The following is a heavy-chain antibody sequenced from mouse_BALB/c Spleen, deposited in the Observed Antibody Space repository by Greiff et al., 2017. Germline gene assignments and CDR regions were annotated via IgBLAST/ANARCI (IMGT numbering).Heavy chain of an antibody. CDR1: GFAFSSYD. CDR2: ISSGGGST. Sequence: EVQVVESGGGLVKPGGSLKLSCAASGFAFSSYDMSWVRQTPEKRLEWVAYISSGGGSTNYPDTVKGRFTISRDNAKNTLYLQMSSLKSEDTAMYYCARLIYYYGSSYHYYAMDYWGQGTSVTVSS. CDR3: ARLIYYYGSSYHYYAMDY. J-gene: IGHJ4*01. V-gene: IGHV5-12-1*01. D-gene: IGHD1-1*01.